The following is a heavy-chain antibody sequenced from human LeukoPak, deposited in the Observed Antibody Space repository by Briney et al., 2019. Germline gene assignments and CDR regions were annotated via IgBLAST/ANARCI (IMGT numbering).Heavy chain of an antibody. V-gene: IGHV4-38-2*01. J-gene: IGHJ1*01. D-gene: IGHD2-2*02. CDR2: IYHSGST. CDR1: GYSISSGYY. CDR3: ARWGTHCSSTSCYTGFQH. Sequence: SETLSLTCAVSGYSISSGYYWGWIRQPPGKGLEWIGRIYHSGSTYYNPSLKSRVTISVDTSKNQFSLKLSSVTAADTAVYYCARWGTHCSSTSCYTGFQHWGQGTLVTVSS.